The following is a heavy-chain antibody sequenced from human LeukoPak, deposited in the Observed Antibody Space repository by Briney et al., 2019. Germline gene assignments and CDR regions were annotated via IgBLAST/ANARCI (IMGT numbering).Heavy chain of an antibody. Sequence: PGGSLRLSCAASGFTFSNHWMSWVRQVPGKGLEWVANIKEDGSDKYYVDSVKGRFTISRDNAKTSLYLQMNSLRVEDTAVYYCAKDRYCSGDWGQGILVTVSS. V-gene: IGHV3-7*01. CDR2: IKEDGSDK. D-gene: IGHD2-15*01. J-gene: IGHJ4*02. CDR1: GFTFSNHW. CDR3: AKDRYCSGD.